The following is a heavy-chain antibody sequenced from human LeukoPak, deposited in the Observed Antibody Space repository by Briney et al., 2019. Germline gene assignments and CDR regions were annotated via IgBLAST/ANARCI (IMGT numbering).Heavy chain of an antibody. CDR2: IYYSGST. V-gene: IGHV4-39*02. D-gene: IGHD6-25*01. Sequence: SETLSLTCTVSGGSISGSGYYWGWIRQPPGKGLEWIGSIYYSGSTYYNPSLKSRVTISVDTSKNQFSLKLSSVTAADTAVYYCARDIAPPGKRLLDYWGQGTLVTVSS. CDR3: ARDIAPPGKRLLDY. CDR1: GGSISGSGYY. J-gene: IGHJ4*02.